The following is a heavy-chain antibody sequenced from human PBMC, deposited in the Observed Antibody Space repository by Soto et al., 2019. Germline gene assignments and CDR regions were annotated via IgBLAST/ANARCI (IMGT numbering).Heavy chain of an antibody. D-gene: IGHD3-10*01. V-gene: IGHV3-30*03. J-gene: IGHJ4*02. CDR2: ISYDGSDK. CDR3: VGGQYYFDY. CDR1: GFPFTSYG. Sequence: ESGGGVVQPGRSLRLSCAASGFPFTSYGMHWVREGPDKGLEWEAIISYDGSDKYYADSVKGRFTISRDNSKNTLYLQMNSLRPEDTALYYCVGGQYYFDYRGQGTLVIVSS.